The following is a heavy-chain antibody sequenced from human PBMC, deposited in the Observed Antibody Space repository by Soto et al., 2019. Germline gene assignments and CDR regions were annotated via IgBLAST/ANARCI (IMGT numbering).Heavy chain of an antibody. J-gene: IGHJ4*02. D-gene: IGHD7-27*01. CDR2: IYYSGSP. Sequence: PSETLSFTCTVSGGSISSSRYYWGWIRQPPGKGLEWIGSIYYSGSPYCNPSLKGRVTMSVDTSKNTLFLQMNSLRAEDTALYYCARNWGIFDYWGQGTLVTVSS. CDR1: GGSISSSRYY. V-gene: IGHV4-39*07. CDR3: ARNWGIFDY.